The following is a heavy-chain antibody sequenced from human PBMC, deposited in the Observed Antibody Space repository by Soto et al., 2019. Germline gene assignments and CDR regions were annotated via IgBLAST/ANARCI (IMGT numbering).Heavy chain of an antibody. V-gene: IGHV3-30*18. CDR2: VSHDGRNT. CDR3: AKGGRQWLVTSDFNY. Sequence: VQLVESGGGVVQPGRSLRLSCAASGFTFSDYAMHWVRQAPGKGLEWVAVVSHDGRNTHYADSVKGRFTISRDSSENKVSLEMTSLRAEAPAVYYCAKGGRQWLVTSDFNYWGQGALVTVSS. J-gene: IGHJ4*02. CDR1: GFTFSDYA. D-gene: IGHD6-19*01.